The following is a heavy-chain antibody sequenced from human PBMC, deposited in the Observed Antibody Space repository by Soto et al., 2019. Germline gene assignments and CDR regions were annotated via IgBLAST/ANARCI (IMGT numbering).Heavy chain of an antibody. J-gene: IGHJ3*01. Sequence: PGGSLRLSCAASGFTFSSYWMHWVRQAPGKGLEWVSSISSGSDYIFYADSVKGRFTISRDNAKNSLFLQMNSLTAEDTAVYYCARSPVGDAFNVWGQGTVVTVSS. CDR3: ARSPVGDAFNV. CDR1: GFTFSSYW. V-gene: IGHV3-21*01. CDR2: ISSGSDYI.